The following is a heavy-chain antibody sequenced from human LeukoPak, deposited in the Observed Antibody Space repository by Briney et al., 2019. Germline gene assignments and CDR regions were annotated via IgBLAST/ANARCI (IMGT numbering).Heavy chain of an antibody. CDR3: AKDVLRFLEWYTTFDY. J-gene: IGHJ4*02. V-gene: IGHV3-23*01. CDR2: ISASAYST. CDR1: GFTFGNYA. Sequence: GGSLRLSCAASGFTFGNYAMSWVRQAPGKGLEWVSAISASAYSTYYADSVKGRFTISRDNSKNTLYLQMNSLRAEDTAVYYCAKDVLRFLEWYTTFDYWGQGTLVTVSS. D-gene: IGHD3-3*01.